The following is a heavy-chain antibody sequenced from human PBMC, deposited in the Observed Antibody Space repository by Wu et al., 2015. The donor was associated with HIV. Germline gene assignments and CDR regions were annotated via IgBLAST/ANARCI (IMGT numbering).Heavy chain of an antibody. V-gene: IGHV1-8*01. CDR1: GYTFTSYD. Sequence: QVQLVQSGAEVKKPGASVKVSCQASGYTFTSYDINWVRQATGQGLEWMGWMNPNSGNTGYAQKFQGRVTMTRNTSISTAYMELSSLRSEDTAVYYCARGSLGYYYGSGEYFQHWGQGTLVTVSS. J-gene: IGHJ1*01. CDR2: MNPNSGNT. CDR3: ARGSLGYYYGSGEYFQH. D-gene: IGHD3-10*01.